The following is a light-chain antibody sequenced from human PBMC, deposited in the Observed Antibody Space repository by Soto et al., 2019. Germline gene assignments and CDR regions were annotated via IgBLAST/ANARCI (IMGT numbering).Light chain of an antibody. V-gene: IGLV2-14*01. CDR1: SSNIGGYNY. CDR3: SSYTSSGTLVL. J-gene: IGLJ2*01. CDR2: DVS. Sequence: QSALTQPASVSGSPGQSITISCTGTSSNIGGYNYVSWYQQHPGKGPKLMIYDVSNRPSGVSNRFSGSKSGNTASLSISGLQGEDEVEYYCSSYTSSGTLVLFGGRTKLTV.